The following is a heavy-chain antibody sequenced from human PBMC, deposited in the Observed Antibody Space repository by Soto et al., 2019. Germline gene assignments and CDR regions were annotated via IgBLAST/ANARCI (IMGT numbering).Heavy chain of an antibody. V-gene: IGHV3-48*03. CDR1: GFTFSSYE. J-gene: IGHJ4*02. Sequence: EVQLVESGGGLVQPGGSLRLSCAASGFTFSSYEMNWVRQAPGKGLEWVSYISSSGSTIYYADSVKGRFTISRDNAKNSLYLQMNSLRAEDTAVYYCARGLYYDSSGYGYWGQGTLVTVSS. CDR2: ISSSGSTI. D-gene: IGHD3-22*01. CDR3: ARGLYYDSSGYGY.